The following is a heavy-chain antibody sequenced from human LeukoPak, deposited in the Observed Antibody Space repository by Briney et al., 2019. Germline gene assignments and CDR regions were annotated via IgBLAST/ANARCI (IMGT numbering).Heavy chain of an antibody. D-gene: IGHD6-13*01. CDR2: IYHSGST. V-gene: IGHV4-38-2*02. CDR3: ARGLAFSGYSSSWNWFDP. Sequence: SETLSLTCTVSGYSISSGYYWGWIRQPPGKGLEWIGSIYHSGSTYYNPSLKSRVTISVDTSKNQFSLKLSSVTAADTAVYYCARGLAFSGYSSSWNWFDPWGQGTLVTVSS. CDR1: GYSISSGYY. J-gene: IGHJ5*02.